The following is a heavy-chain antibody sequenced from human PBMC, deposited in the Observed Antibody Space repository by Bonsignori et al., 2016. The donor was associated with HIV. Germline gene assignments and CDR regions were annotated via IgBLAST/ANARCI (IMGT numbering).Heavy chain of an antibody. V-gene: IGHV3-23*01. J-gene: IGHJ6*03. CDR2: VGGSGAQT. D-gene: IGHD3-16*01. CDR3: AKEGEFYYYMDV. Sequence: VRQAPGKGLEWVSGVGGSGAQTFYADSVKGRFTISRDNSKNTLYLDMHSLRADDTAIYYCAKEGEFYYYMDVWNTGTTVTVSS.